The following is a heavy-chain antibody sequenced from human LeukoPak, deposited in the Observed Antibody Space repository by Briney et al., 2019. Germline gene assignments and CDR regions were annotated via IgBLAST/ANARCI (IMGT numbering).Heavy chain of an antibody. Sequence: SVKVSCKASGFTFTSSAMQWVRQARGQRLEWIGWIVVGSGNTNYAQKFQERVTITRDMSTSTAYMELSSLRSEDTAVYYCAAAAWLLGYEDAFDIWGQGTMVTVSS. CDR1: GFTFTSSA. CDR3: AAAAWLLGYEDAFDI. CDR2: IVVGSGNT. J-gene: IGHJ3*02. D-gene: IGHD2-2*01. V-gene: IGHV1-58*02.